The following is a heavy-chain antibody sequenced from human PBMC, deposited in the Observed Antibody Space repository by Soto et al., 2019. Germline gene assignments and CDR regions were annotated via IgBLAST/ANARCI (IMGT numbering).Heavy chain of an antibody. J-gene: IGHJ4*02. CDR3: AKVVSRGNYHYIDY. D-gene: IGHD1-26*01. CDR1: GFTFSNYA. CDR2: ISGTDGST. Sequence: GSLRLSCAASGFTFSNYAMTWVRQAPGKGLEWVSAISGTDGSTYYTDSVKGRFTISRDISRNTLYLQMNSLRADDTAVYYCAKVVSRGNYHYIDYWGQGALVTVSS. V-gene: IGHV3-23*01.